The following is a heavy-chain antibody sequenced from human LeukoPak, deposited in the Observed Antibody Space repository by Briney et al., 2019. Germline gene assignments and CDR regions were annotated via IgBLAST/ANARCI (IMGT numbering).Heavy chain of an antibody. J-gene: IGHJ4*02. V-gene: IGHV1-2*02. D-gene: IGHD5-18*01. CDR2: INPNSGGT. CDR1: GYTFTGYY. CDR3: AKYSYGFNTFDY. Sequence: ASVKVSCKASGYTFTGYYMHCVRQAPGQGLECMGWINPNSGGTNYAQKFQGRVTMTRDTSISTAYMELSRLRSDDTAVYYCAKYSYGFNTFDYWGQGTLVTVSS.